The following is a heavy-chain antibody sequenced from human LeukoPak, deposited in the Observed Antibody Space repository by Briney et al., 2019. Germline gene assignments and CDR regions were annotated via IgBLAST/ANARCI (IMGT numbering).Heavy chain of an antibody. CDR1: GYSFTSYW. CDR3: ARRGYCSSTSCPTNYYYYGMDV. D-gene: IGHD2-2*01. Sequence: GESLKISCKGSGYSFTSYWIGWVRQMPGKGLEWMGIIYPGDSDTRYSPSFQGQVTISADKSISTAYLQWSSLKASDTAMYYCARRGYCSSTSCPTNYYYYGMDVWGQGTTVNVSS. V-gene: IGHV5-51*01. J-gene: IGHJ6*02. CDR2: IYPGDSDT.